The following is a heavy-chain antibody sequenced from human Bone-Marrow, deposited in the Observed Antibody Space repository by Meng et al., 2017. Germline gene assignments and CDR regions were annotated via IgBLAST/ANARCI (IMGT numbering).Heavy chain of an antibody. Sequence: QVQRGTAGARVKKPGAFVKVSCKASGYTFTSYAMQWVRQAPGQRLEWMGGIIPIFGTANYAQKFQGRVTITADESTSTAYMELSSLRSEDTAVYYCAREGIAAASLQDWGQGTLVTVSS. D-gene: IGHD6-13*01. J-gene: IGHJ1*01. CDR3: AREGIAAASLQD. CDR2: IIPIFGTA. CDR1: GYTFTSYA. V-gene: IGHV1-69*12.